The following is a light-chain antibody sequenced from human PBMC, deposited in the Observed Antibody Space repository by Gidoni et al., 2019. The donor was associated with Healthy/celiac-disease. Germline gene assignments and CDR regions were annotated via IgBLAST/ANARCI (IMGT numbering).Light chain of an antibody. J-gene: IGKJ3*01. V-gene: IGKV2-28*01. CDR2: LGS. CDR1: QSLLHSNGYNY. Sequence: DIGMIQFPLFLHVTPGEPASISCRSSQSLLHSNGYNYLDWYLQKPGQSPQLLIYLGSNRASGVPDMFSGSGSGTDFTLKISKVEAEYVGFYYCMQALQTPRTFGPGTKVDIK. CDR3: MQALQTPRT.